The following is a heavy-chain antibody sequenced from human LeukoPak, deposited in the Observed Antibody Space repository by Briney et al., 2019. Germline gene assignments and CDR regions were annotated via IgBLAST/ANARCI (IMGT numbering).Heavy chain of an antibody. Sequence: GASVKVSCKASGYTFTSYAMHWVRQAPGQSLEWMGWINAGNGNTKYSQKFQGRVTITRDTSASTAYMELSSLRSEDTAVYYCARDSSIMITFGGVIVENWFDPWGQGTLVTVSS. CDR2: INAGNGNT. J-gene: IGHJ5*02. V-gene: IGHV1-3*01. D-gene: IGHD3-16*02. CDR3: ARDSSIMITFGGVIVENWFDP. CDR1: GYTFTSYA.